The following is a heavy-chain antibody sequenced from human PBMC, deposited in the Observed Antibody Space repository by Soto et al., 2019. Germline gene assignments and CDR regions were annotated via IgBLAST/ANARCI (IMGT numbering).Heavy chain of an antibody. Sequence: GGSLRLSCAASGFTFSNAWMSWVRQAPGKGLEWVGRIKSKTDGGTTDYAAPVKGRFTISRDDSKNTLYLQMNSLKTEDTAVYYCTTIVVVVAAHWFDYWGQGTLVTVSS. CDR3: TTIVVVVAAHWFDY. J-gene: IGHJ4*02. D-gene: IGHD2-15*01. CDR1: GFTFSNAW. V-gene: IGHV3-15*01. CDR2: IKSKTDGGTT.